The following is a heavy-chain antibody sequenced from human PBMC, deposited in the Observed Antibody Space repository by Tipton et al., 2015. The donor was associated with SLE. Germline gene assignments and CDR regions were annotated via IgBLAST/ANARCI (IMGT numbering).Heavy chain of an antibody. CDR2: IYYSGST. CDR1: GGSISSYY. J-gene: IGHJ4*02. CDR3: ATPGYCSGGSCYPALGY. Sequence: LRLSCTVSGGSISSYYWSWIRQPPGKGLEWIGYIYYSGSTNYNPSLKSRVIISVDTSKNQFSLKLSSVTAADTAVYYCATPGYCSGGSCYPALGYWGQGTLVTVSS. V-gene: IGHV4-59*12. D-gene: IGHD2-15*01.